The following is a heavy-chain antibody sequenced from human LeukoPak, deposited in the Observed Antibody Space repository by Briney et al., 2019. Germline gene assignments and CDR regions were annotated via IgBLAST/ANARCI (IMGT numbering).Heavy chain of an antibody. V-gene: IGHV3-30*04. Sequence: PGGSLRLSCAASGFTFSSYAMHWVRQAPGKGLEWVAVISYDGSNKYYADSVKGRFTISRDNAKNSLYLQMNSLRAEDTAVYYCARGSAYYYDSSGLTDYWGQGTLVTVSS. J-gene: IGHJ4*02. CDR3: ARGSAYYYDSSGLTDY. CDR2: ISYDGSNK. D-gene: IGHD3-22*01. CDR1: GFTFSSYA.